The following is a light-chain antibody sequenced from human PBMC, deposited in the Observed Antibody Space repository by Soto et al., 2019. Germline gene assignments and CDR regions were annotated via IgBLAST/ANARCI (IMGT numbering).Light chain of an antibody. CDR1: QSVRSH. V-gene: IGKV3-11*01. CDR3: QHRAIWPIT. CDR2: DES. Sequence: EIVLTQSPATLSLSPGERATLSCRTSQSVRSHLVWYQQKPGQAPRLLIYDESIRATXIPARFSGSXSGXDXXXXIXXXXPXDFAVYYCQHRAIWPITFGGGTKVEIK. J-gene: IGKJ4*01.